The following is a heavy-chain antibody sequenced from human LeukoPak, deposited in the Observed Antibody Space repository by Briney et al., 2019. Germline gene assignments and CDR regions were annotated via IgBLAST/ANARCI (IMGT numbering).Heavy chain of an antibody. CDR1: GFTFSTSA. D-gene: IGHD6-19*01. CDR2: ISGSGRDT. V-gene: IGHV3-23*01. Sequence: GGSLRLSCAASGFTFSTSAMGWVRQAPGKGLEWVSSISGSGRDTYYADSVRGRFTISRDSSKNTLYLQMNSLRADDTALYYCAARPPTAVLGPFDYWGQGTRVTVSS. J-gene: IGHJ4*02. CDR3: AARPPTAVLGPFDY.